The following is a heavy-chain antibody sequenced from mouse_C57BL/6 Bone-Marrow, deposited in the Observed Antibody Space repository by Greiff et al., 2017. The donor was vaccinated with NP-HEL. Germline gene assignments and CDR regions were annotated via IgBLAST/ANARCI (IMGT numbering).Heavy chain of an antibody. J-gene: IGHJ4*01. CDR1: GFTFSDYG. CDR3: ARPYYYGSSYFYYAMDY. D-gene: IGHD1-1*01. CDR2: ISSGSSTI. V-gene: IGHV5-17*01. Sequence: DVMLVESGGGLVKPGGSLKLSCAASGFTFSDYGMHWVRQAPEKGLEWVAYISSGSSTIYYADTVKGRFTISRDNAKNTLFLQMTSLRSEDTAMYYCARPYYYGSSYFYYAMDYWGQGTSVTVSS.